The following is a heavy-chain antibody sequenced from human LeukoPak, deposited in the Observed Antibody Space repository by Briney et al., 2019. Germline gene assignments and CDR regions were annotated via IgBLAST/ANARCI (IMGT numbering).Heavy chain of an antibody. CDR1: GGSLSSSSHY. CDR3: ARVVLSAWNAVDI. Sequence: SETLSLTCTVPGGSLSSSSHYWGSVRQPPRRWLGWIGSIYYSGSTYYNPSLKSRVTISVDTSKNQFSLKLSSVTAADTAVYYCARVVLSAWNAVDIWGQGTMVTVSS. CDR2: IYYSGST. D-gene: IGHD3-16*02. V-gene: IGHV4-39*07. J-gene: IGHJ3*02.